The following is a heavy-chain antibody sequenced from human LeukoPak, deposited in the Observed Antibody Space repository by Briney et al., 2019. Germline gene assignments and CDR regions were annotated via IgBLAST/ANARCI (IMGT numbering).Heavy chain of an antibody. CDR2: IYSGGST. Sequence: GGSLRLSCAASGFTVSRNYMSWVRQAPGKGLEWVSVIYSGGSTYYADSVKGRFTISRDNSKNTLYLQMNSLRAEDTALYYCVKHSAPVLAAARFDYWGQGNLVTVSS. V-gene: IGHV3-66*04. D-gene: IGHD2-2*01. J-gene: IGHJ4*02. CDR1: GFTVSRNY. CDR3: VKHSAPVLAAARFDY.